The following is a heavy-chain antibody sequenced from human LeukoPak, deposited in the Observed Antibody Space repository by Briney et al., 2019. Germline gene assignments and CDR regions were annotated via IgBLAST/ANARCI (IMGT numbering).Heavy chain of an antibody. CDR3: AKAVGGYCTNGVCYIPNWFPR. CDR1: GFTFSIYG. J-gene: IGHJ5*02. D-gene: IGHD2-8*01. CDR2: IRYDGINK. Sequence: PGGSLRLSCAASGFTFSIYGMHGVSQAPGKGREGVAYIRYDGINKYYADFVKGPFTISRDNSKPTLYLQMNSLTAEDPAVYYCAKAVGGYCTNGVCYIPNWFPRWGQGTLVTLSS. V-gene: IGHV3-30*02.